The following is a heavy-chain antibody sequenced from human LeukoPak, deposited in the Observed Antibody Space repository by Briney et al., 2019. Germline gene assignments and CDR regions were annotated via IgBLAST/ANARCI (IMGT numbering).Heavy chain of an antibody. CDR1: GYILTNYA. CDR2: MNAGKGNT. V-gene: IGHV1-3*01. D-gene: IGHD2-21*01. J-gene: IGHJ6*02. Sequence: GASVKVYCRASGYILTNYAVHWVRQAPGQRLEWMGWMNAGKGNTRYSQIFQGRLTISWDTSANTAYMELNRLRSEDTAVYYCARDEVNYYGLDVWGQGTTVTVSS. CDR3: ARDEVNYYGLDV.